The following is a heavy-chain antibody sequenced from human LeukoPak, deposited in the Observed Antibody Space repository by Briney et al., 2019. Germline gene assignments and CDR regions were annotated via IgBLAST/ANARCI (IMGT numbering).Heavy chain of an antibody. V-gene: IGHV3-74*01. CDR2: TNSDGSST. CDR3: TRDEPSGSYYPVGC. CDR1: GFTFSTYW. D-gene: IGHD1-26*01. Sequence: GGSLRLSCAASGFTFSTYWMHWVRQAPGKGLVWVSRTNSDGSSTDYADSVKGRFTISRDNAKNTLYLQMNSLRAEDTAVYYCTRDEPSGSYYPVGCWGQGTPGHRLL. J-gene: IGHJ4*02.